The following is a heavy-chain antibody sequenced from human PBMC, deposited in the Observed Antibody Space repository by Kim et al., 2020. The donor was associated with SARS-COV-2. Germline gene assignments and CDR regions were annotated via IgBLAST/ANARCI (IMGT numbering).Heavy chain of an antibody. J-gene: IGHJ4*02. Sequence: ADAVKGRFTIHRDKSKNPLYLQMTSLRTEDTAVYYCAGKFDAGVEATNAYWGQGTLVTVSS. CDR3: AGKFDAGVEATNAY. V-gene: IGHV3-23*01. D-gene: IGHD2-15*01.